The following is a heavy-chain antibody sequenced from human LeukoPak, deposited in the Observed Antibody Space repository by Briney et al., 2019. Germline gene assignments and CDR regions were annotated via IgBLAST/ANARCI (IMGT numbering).Heavy chain of an antibody. CDR1: GYIFTSYY. Sequence: ASVKVSCKASGYIFTSYYIHWVRQAPGQGPEWMGVINPNGGSTNYAQKFQERVTITRDMSTSTAYMELSSLRSEDTAVYYCARDLLGYCSSTSCYKSAFDIWGQGTMVTVSS. J-gene: IGHJ3*02. D-gene: IGHD2-2*02. CDR2: INPNGGST. CDR3: ARDLLGYCSSTSCYKSAFDI. V-gene: IGHV1-46*01.